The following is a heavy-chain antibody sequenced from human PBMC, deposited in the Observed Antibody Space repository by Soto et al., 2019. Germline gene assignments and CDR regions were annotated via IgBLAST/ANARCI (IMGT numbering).Heavy chain of an antibody. Sequence: QVQLVQSGAEVKKPGSSVTVSCKASGGTFSTYSISWVRQAPAQGLEWMGGIIPVFGTANYAQKFQGRVTITADKSTSTAYMELSSLRSEDTAVYYCARMVVTAAFDIWGQGTMVTVSS. V-gene: IGHV1-69*06. CDR3: ARMVVTAAFDI. CDR1: GGTFSTYS. CDR2: IIPVFGTA. J-gene: IGHJ3*02. D-gene: IGHD2-21*02.